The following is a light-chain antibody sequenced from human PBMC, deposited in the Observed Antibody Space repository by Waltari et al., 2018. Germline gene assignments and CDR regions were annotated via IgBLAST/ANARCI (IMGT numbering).Light chain of an antibody. CDR3: QQYYSYPLT. J-gene: IGKJ4*01. V-gene: IGKV1-8*01. CDR2: AAS. CDR1: QGISSY. Sequence: AIRMTQSPSSFSASTGDRVTITCRASQGISSYLAWYQQKPGKAPKVLIYAASTLQSGVPSRFSGSGSGTDFTLTIGCLQSEDFAIYYCQQYYSYPLTFGGGTRVEIK.